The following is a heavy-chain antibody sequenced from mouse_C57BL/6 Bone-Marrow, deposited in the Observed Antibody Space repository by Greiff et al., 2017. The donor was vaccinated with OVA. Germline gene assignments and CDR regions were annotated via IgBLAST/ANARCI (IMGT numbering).Heavy chain of an antibody. CDR1: GFTFSDYG. CDR3: ARRLRGYAMDY. V-gene: IGHV5-17*01. CDR2: ISSGSSTI. D-gene: IGHD3-2*02. Sequence: EVKLMESGGGLVKPGGSLKLSCAASGFTFSDYGMHWVRQAPEKGLEWVAYISSGSSTIYYADTVKGRFTISRDNAKNTLFLQMTSLRAEDTAMYYCARRLRGYAMDYWGQGTSVTVSS. J-gene: IGHJ4*01.